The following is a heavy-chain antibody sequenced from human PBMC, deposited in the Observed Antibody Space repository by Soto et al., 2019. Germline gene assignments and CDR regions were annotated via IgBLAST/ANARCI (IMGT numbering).Heavy chain of an antibody. V-gene: IGHV4-31*02. D-gene: IGHD6-13*01. CDR3: ARSGIAAAS. Sequence: SETLSLTWTVSGGSIRSGGYYWSWTRQHPGKGLEWIGYIYYSGSTYYNPSLRSRVTITVDTSKNQFSLKLSSVTAADTAVYYCARSGIAAASWGQGTLVTVSS. CDR1: GGSIRSGGYY. J-gene: IGHJ5*02. CDR2: IYYSGST.